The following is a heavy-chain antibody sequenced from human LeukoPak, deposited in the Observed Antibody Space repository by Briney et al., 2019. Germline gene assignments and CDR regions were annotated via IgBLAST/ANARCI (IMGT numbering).Heavy chain of an antibody. CDR3: ARQFYTATVLFWFDL. CDR1: GGSFSGYY. D-gene: IGHD3-10*01. V-gene: IGHV4-34*01. CDR2: INHSGST. J-gene: IGHJ5*02. Sequence: PSETLSLTCAVYGGSFSGYYWSWIRQPPGKGLEWIGEINHSGSTNYNPSLKSRVTISVDTSKNQFSLKLSSVTAADTAVYYCARQFYTATVLFWFDLWGQGTLVTVSS.